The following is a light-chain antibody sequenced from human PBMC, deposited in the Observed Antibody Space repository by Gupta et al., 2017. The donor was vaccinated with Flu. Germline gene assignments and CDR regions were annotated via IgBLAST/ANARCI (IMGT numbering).Light chain of an antibody. CDR1: SSNIGSNY. V-gene: IGLV1-47*01. CDR3: AARDDNLDGWV. CDR2: SND. Sequence: QALLTQPPSASGTPGQRITIPCSGSSSNIGSNYLYWYQHLPGTAPILLIYSNDQRPSGIPDRFSGSKSGTSGSLAISGLRSEDEADYFCAARDDNLDGWVFGGGTKLTVL. J-gene: IGLJ3*02.